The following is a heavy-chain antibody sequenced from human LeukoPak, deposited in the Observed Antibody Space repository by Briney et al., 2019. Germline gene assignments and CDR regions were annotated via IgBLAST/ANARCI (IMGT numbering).Heavy chain of an antibody. CDR2: INPNNGGT. CDR3: ARGLQGGLEF. J-gene: IGHJ4*02. CDR1: GYTLSGYY. D-gene: IGHD4-11*01. V-gene: IGHV1-2*02. Sequence: GASVKVSCKASGYTLSGYYLHWVRQAPGQGLEWMGRINPNNGGTNYAQKFQGRVTMTRDTSISTAYMELSRLRSDDTAVYYCARGLQGGLEFRGQGTLVTASS.